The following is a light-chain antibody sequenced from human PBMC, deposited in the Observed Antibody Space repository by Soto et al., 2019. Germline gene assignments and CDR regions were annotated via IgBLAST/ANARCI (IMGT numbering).Light chain of an antibody. CDR3: HQSYITPLT. CDR2: DAS. Sequence: DIQMTQSPSTLSASVGDRVTITCRASQSISSWLAWYQQKPGKAPKLLIYDASSLESGVPSRFSGSGSGTEFTLTISSLQPDDFATYYCHQSYITPLTFGQGTRLEI. J-gene: IGKJ5*01. V-gene: IGKV1-5*01. CDR1: QSISSW.